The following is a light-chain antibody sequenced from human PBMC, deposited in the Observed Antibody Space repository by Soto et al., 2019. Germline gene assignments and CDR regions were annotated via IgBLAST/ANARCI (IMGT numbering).Light chain of an antibody. J-gene: IGKJ1*01. Sequence: EIVMTQSPATLSVSPGERATLSCRASQSVSSNLAWYQLKPGQAPRLLIYGASTRATGIPARFSGSGSGTEFTLTISSLQSEDFAVYYCRQYNNWPETFGQGTKVEIK. V-gene: IGKV3D-15*01. CDR1: QSVSSN. CDR2: GAS. CDR3: RQYNNWPET.